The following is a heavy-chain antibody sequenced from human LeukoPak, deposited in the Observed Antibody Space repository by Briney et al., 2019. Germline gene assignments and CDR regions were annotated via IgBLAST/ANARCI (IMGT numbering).Heavy chain of an antibody. V-gene: IGHV3-7*01. J-gene: IGHJ6*02. CDR3: ARAAATNYYGMDV. Sequence: GGSLRLSCAASGFTFSSYWMSWVRQAPGKGLEWVANIKQDGSEKYYVDSVKGRFTISRDNAKNSLYLQMNSLRAEDTAVYYCARAAATNYYGMDVWGQGTTVTVSS. CDR1: GFTFSSYW. CDR2: IKQDGSEK. D-gene: IGHD6-25*01.